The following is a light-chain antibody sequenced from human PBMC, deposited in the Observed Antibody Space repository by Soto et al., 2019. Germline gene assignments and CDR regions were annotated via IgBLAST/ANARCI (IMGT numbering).Light chain of an antibody. CDR2: DVS. CDR1: SSDVGGYNY. CDR3: CSYAGSYTLV. J-gene: IGLJ2*01. V-gene: IGLV2-11*01. Sequence: QAVVTQPRSVSGSPGQSVTISCTGTSSDVGGYNYVSWYQQHPGKAPKLMIYDVSKRPSGVPDRFSSSKSGNTASLTISGLQAEDEADYYCCSYAGSYTLVFGGGTKLTVL.